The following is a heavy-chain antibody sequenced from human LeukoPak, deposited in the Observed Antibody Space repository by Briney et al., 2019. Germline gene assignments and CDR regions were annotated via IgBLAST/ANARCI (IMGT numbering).Heavy chain of an antibody. CDR3: AKAYYDSSGYYNYFDY. V-gene: IGHV3-23*01. Sequence: PGGSLRLSCGASGLTFSTYAMSWVRQAPGKGLEWVSSISGSGGSTLYADSVKGRFTISRDNSKNTLYLQMNSLRAEDTAVYYCAKAYYDSSGYYNYFDYWGQGTLVTVSS. D-gene: IGHD3-22*01. CDR2: ISGSGGST. J-gene: IGHJ4*02. CDR1: GLTFSTYA.